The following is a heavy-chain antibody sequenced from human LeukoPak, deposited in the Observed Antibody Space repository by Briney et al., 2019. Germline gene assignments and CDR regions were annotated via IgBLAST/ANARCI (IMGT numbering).Heavy chain of an antibody. J-gene: IGHJ3*02. CDR2: IKQDGIEK. CDR3: AREAMVRGVPDAFDI. D-gene: IGHD3-10*01. CDR1: GFTFSSYW. V-gene: IGHV3-7*01. Sequence: GGSLRLSCAASGFTFSSYWMSWVRQAPGKGLEWVANIKQDGIEKYFVDSVKGRFAISRDNAKNSLYLQMNNLGAEDTAVYYCAREAMVRGVPDAFDIWGQGTVVTVSS.